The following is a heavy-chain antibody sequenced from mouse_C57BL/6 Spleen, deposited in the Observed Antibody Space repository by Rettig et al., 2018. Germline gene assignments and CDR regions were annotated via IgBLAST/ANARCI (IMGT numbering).Heavy chain of an antibody. CDR3: ARRGGSSYDWYFDG. J-gene: IGHJ1*03. D-gene: IGHD1-1*01. CDR2: T. V-gene: IGHV1-64*01. Sequence: TNYNEKFKSKATLTVDKSSSTAYMQLSSLTSEDSAVYYCARRGGSSYDWYFDGWGTGTTVTVSS.